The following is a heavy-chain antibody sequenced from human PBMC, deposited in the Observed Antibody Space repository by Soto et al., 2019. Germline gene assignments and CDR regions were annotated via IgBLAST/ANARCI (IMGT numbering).Heavy chain of an antibody. D-gene: IGHD4-17*01. CDR1: GGSISSSSYY. V-gene: IGHV4-39*01. Sequence: QLQLQESGPGLVKPSETLSLTCTVSGGSISSSSYYWGWIRQPPGKGLEWIGRIYYSGSTYYNPSLKGRVTMTVDTSKNQFSLKLSSVTAADTAVYYCARHVFLRHYGDYGADAFDIWGQGTMVTVSS. CDR2: IYYSGST. J-gene: IGHJ3*02. CDR3: ARHVFLRHYGDYGADAFDI.